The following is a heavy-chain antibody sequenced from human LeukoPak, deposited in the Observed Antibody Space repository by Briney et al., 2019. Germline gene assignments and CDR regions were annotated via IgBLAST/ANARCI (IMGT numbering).Heavy chain of an antibody. CDR2: INSDTGTP. Sequence: ASVKVSCKASGYTLTNYPMNWVRQAPGQGLEWMGWINSDTGTPTYAQGFTGRFVFSLDTSVSTAYLQISSLKAEDTAMYYCASVTTTTGGSSWYAVVHWGQGTLVSVSS. V-gene: IGHV7-4-1*02. J-gene: IGHJ5*02. CDR1: GYTLTNYP. CDR3: ASVTTTTGGSSWYAVVH. D-gene: IGHD6-13*01.